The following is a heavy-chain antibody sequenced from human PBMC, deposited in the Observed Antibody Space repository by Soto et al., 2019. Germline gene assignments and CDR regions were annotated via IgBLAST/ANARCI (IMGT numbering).Heavy chain of an antibody. J-gene: IGHJ6*02. D-gene: IGHD3-3*01. Sequence: SVKVSCKASGGTFGSYAISWVRQAPGQGLEWMGGIIPIFGTANYAQKFQGRVTITADESTSTAYMELSSLRSEDTAVYYCATSYDFWSGYYTPDYYYYGMDVWGQGTTVTVSS. CDR3: ATSYDFWSGYYTPDYYYYGMDV. CDR2: IIPIFGTA. V-gene: IGHV1-69*13. CDR1: GGTFGSYA.